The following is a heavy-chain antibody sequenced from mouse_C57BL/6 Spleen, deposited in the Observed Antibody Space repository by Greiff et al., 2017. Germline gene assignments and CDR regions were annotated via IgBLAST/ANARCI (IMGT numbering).Heavy chain of an antibody. Sequence: VQLQQSGPELVKPGASVKISCKASGYSFTGYYMNWVKQSPEKSLEWIGEINPSTGGTTYNQKFKAKATLTVDKSSSTAYMQLKSLTSEDSAVYYCARRGYSNYGNWYFDVWGTGTTVTVSS. V-gene: IGHV1-42*01. CDR2: INPSTGGT. CDR3: ARRGYSNYGNWYFDV. CDR1: GYSFTGYY. J-gene: IGHJ1*03. D-gene: IGHD2-5*01.